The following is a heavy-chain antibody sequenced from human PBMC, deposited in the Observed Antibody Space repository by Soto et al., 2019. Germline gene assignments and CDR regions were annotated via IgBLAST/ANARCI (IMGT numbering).Heavy chain of an antibody. CDR2: ISGSGDTT. Sequence: LRLSCVAAGFSGKSMHWVRQTLGKGLDWVSVISGSGDTTYYADSVKGRFTISRDNSKNTLYLQMNSLTAEDTAVYYCAKAYIMSTMTTFDSWGQGTLVTVSS. CDR3: AKAYIMSTMTTFDS. CDR1: GFSGKS. J-gene: IGHJ4*02. D-gene: IGHD5-12*01. V-gene: IGHV3-23*01.